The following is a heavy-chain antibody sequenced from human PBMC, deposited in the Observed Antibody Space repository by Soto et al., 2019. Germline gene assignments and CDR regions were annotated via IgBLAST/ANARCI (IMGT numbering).Heavy chain of an antibody. J-gene: IGHJ4*02. CDR3: ASRVRGGDYFAVFDY. Sequence: QVQLQESGPGLVKPSETLSLTCTVSGGPINSGGYYWSWVRQYQGKGLEWIGYISYSGTTFYNPSFKSRVTMSVDTSKNQFSLKLSSVTAADTAVYYCASRVRGGDYFAVFDYWGQGILVTVSS. CDR2: ISYSGTT. V-gene: IGHV4-31*03. CDR1: GGPINSGGYY. D-gene: IGHD2-21*02.